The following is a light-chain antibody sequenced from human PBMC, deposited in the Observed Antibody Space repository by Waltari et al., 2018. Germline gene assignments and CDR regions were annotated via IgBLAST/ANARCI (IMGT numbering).Light chain of an antibody. CDR3: QSYDRSLSGWV. CDR2: GNS. J-gene: IGLJ3*02. CDR1: SSNIGAGYD. Sequence: QSVLTQTPSVSGAPGQRVTISCTGSSSNIGAGYDVPWYQQLPGTAPKLLIYGNSNRPSGVPDRLSGSKSGSSASLAITGLQAEDEADYYCQSYDRSLSGWVFGGGTKLTVL. V-gene: IGLV1-40*01.